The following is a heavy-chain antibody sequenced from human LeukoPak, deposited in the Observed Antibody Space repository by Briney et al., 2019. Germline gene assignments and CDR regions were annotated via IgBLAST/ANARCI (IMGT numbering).Heavy chain of an antibody. V-gene: IGHV3-64D*06. CDR2: ISSNGGNT. CDR3: VKGKAHYYDSSGDDY. Sequence: GGSLRLSCAASGFTFSRYAMHWVRQAPGKGLQYVSGISSNGGNTYHADSVKGRFTISRDNSKNTLYLQMSSLRAEDTAVYFCVKGKAHYYDSSGDDYWGQGTLVTVSS. J-gene: IGHJ4*02. D-gene: IGHD3-22*01. CDR1: GFTFSRYA.